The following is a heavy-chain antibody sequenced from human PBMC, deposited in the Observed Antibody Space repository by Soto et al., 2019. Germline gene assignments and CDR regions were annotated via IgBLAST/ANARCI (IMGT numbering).Heavy chain of an antibody. CDR1: GGTFSSYT. V-gene: IGHV1-69*08. J-gene: IGHJ4*02. CDR3: ARDEKRGSFLGGGY. D-gene: IGHD1-26*01. Sequence: QVQLVQSGAEVKKPGSSVKVSCKASGGTFSSYTISWVRQAPGQGLEWMGRIIPILGIANYAQKFQGRVTITADKPKGTACKERGSLRSEDRALCYCARDEKRGSFLGGGYWGQGTLVSVSS. CDR2: IIPILGIA.